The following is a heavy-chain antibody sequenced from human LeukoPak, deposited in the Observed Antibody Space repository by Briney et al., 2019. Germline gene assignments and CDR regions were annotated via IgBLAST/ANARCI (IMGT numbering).Heavy chain of an antibody. V-gene: IGHV1-46*01. D-gene: IGHD6-13*01. CDR3: ARDSSSWFYYFDY. Sequence: ASVKVSCKASGYTFTSYYMHWVRQAPGQGLEWMGIINPSGGSTSYAQKFQGRVTMTRDMSTSTVYVELSSLRSEDTAVYYCARDSSSWFYYFDYWGQGTLVTVSS. CDR1: GYTFTSYY. J-gene: IGHJ4*02. CDR2: INPSGGST.